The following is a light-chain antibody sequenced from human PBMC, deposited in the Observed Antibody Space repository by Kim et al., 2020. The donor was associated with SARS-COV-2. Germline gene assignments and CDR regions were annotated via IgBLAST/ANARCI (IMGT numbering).Light chain of an antibody. Sequence: EMVMTQSPATLSVSPGERATLSCRASQSVSSNLAWYQQKPGQAPRFLIYGASSRATGIPARFSGSESGTEFTLTITSLQSEDFAVYYCQQYNNWPRTFGQGTKVDIK. CDR1: QSVSSN. V-gene: IGKV3-15*01. CDR2: GAS. CDR3: QQYNNWPRT. J-gene: IGKJ1*01.